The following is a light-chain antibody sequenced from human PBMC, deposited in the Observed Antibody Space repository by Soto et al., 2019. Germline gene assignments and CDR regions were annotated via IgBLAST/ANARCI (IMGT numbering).Light chain of an antibody. J-gene: IGKJ1*01. CDR3: QQYNSYSW. CDR1: QSISSW. CDR2: DPS. V-gene: IGKV1-5*01. Sequence: DIQMTQCPSTLSASVGDRVTITCRASQSISSWLAWYQQKPGKAPKLLIYDPSSLESGVPPRFSGSESGTQFPLTISSLQPDYFATYYCQQYNSYSWVGQGTKVDSK.